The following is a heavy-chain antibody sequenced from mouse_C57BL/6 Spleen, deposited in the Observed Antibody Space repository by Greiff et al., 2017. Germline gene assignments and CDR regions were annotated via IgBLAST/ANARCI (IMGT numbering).Heavy chain of an antibody. D-gene: IGHD1-1*01. CDR2: IDPENGDT. CDR3: TTGGGSY. CDR1: GFNIKDDY. Sequence: VQLQQSGAELVRPGASVKLSCTASGFNIKDDYMHWVKQRPEQGLEWIGWIDPENGDTEYASKFQGKATITADTSSNTAYLQLSSLTSEDTAVYYCTTGGGSYWGQGTSVTVSS. V-gene: IGHV14-4*01. J-gene: IGHJ4*01.